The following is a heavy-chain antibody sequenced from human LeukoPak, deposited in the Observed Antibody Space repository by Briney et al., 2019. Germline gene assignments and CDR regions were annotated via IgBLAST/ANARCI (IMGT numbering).Heavy chain of an antibody. Sequence: GESLKISCKGSGYSFTSYWIGWVRQMPGKGLEWMGIIYPGDSDTRYSLSFQGQVTISADKSISTAYLQWSSLKASDTAMYYCASSVVTAIPGRAFDIWGQGTMVTVSS. D-gene: IGHD2-21*02. V-gene: IGHV5-51*01. CDR2: IYPGDSDT. CDR3: ASSVVTAIPGRAFDI. J-gene: IGHJ3*02. CDR1: GYSFTSYW.